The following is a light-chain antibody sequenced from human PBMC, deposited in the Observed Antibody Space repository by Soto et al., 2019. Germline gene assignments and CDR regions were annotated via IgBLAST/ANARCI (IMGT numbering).Light chain of an antibody. J-gene: IGKJ1*01. Sequence: DIQMTQSPSALSASVGDRVTITCRASQSISSWLNWYQQKPGKAPKLLIYTASTLQSGVPSRFSGSGSGTDFTLTISSLQPDDFATYYCQHYYSPSEAFGQGTKVDIK. CDR3: QHYYSPSEA. CDR1: QSISSW. V-gene: IGKV1-39*01. CDR2: TAS.